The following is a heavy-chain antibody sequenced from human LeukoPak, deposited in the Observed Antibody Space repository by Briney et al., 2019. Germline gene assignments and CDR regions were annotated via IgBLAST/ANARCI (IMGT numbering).Heavy chain of an antibody. J-gene: IGHJ4*02. CDR3: AKADRRSDLPYYFDY. CDR1: GFTFSSSA. V-gene: IGHV3-23*01. CDR2: ISGSGGSP. Sequence: GGSLRLSCAASGFTFSSSAMSWVRQAPGKGLEWVSSISGSGGSPYYADSVKGRFTISRDNSKNTLYLQMNSLRAEDTAVYYCAKADRRSDLPYYFDYWGQGTLVTVSS.